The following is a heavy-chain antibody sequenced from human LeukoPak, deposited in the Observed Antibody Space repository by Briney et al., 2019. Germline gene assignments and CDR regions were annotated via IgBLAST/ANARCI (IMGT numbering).Heavy chain of an antibody. D-gene: IGHD5-18*01. J-gene: IGHJ4*02. CDR2: IKQDGSEK. CDR3: ARGVGPTEQLWSYYFDY. Sequence: GGSLRLSCAASGFTFSSYWMSWVRQAPGKGLEWVANIKQDGSEKYYVDSVKGRFTISRDNAKNSLYLQMNSLRAEDTAVYYCARGVGPTEQLWSYYFDYWGQGTLVTVSS. V-gene: IGHV3-7*01. CDR1: GFTFSSYW.